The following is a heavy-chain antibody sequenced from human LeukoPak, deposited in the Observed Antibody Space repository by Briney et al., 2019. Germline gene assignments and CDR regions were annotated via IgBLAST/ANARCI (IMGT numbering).Heavy chain of an antibody. CDR3: ARGLVVVPAARPHFDY. J-gene: IGHJ4*02. CDR1: GFTFSSYW. Sequence: GGSLRLSCAASGFTFSSYWMSWVRQAPGKGLEWVADIKQDGSEKYYVDSVKGRFTISRDNAKNSLYLQMYSLRAEDTAVYYCARGLVVVPAARPHFDYWGQGTLVTVSS. D-gene: IGHD2-2*01. V-gene: IGHV3-7*01. CDR2: IKQDGSEK.